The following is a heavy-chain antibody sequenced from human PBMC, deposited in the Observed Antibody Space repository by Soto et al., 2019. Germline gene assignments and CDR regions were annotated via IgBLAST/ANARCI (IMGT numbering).Heavy chain of an antibody. V-gene: IGHV1-69*06. CDR3: ARVGSYCGGDCYHNVFDY. J-gene: IGHJ4*02. D-gene: IGHD2-21*02. CDR1: GGTFSSYA. CDR2: IIPIFGTA. Sequence: ASVKVSCKASGGTFSSYAISWVRQAPGQGLEWMGGIIPIFGTANYAQKFQGRVTITADKSTSTAYMELSSLRSEDTAVYYCARVGSYCGGDCYHNVFDYWGQGTLVTVSS.